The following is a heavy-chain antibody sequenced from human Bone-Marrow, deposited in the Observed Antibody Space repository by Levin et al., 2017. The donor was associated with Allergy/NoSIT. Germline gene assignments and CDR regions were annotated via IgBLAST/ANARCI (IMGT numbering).Heavy chain of an antibody. V-gene: IGHV4-39*01. Sequence: SETLSLTCTVSGDSISSNSYYWGWIRQSPGKGLEWIGNIYYSGSTYYNPSLKSRVTISVDTSKNQFSLKLSSATAAATAVYYCARQRLDYFDSGSSKEPFDSWGQGTLVTVSS. CDR2: IYYSGST. J-gene: IGHJ5*01. CDR3: ARQRLDYFDSGSSKEPFDS. D-gene: IGHD3-10*01. CDR1: GDSISSNSYY.